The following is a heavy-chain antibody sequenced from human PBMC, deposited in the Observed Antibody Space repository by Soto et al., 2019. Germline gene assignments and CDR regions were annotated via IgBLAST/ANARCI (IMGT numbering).Heavy chain of an antibody. V-gene: IGHV3-33*01. D-gene: IGHD4-17*01. J-gene: IGHJ4*02. CDR3: ARDGTMTTVTTVFDY. Sequence: QVQLVESGGGVVQPGRSLRLSCAASGFTFSSYGMHWVRQAPGKGLEWVAVIWYDGGNKYYADSVKGRFTMSRDNSKNILYLQMNSLRAEDTAVYYCARDGTMTTVTTVFDYWGQGTLVTVSS. CDR1: GFTFSSYG. CDR2: IWYDGGNK.